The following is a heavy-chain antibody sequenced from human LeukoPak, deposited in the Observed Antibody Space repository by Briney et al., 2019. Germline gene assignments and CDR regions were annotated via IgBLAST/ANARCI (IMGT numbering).Heavy chain of an antibody. CDR3: AKGYSGFYYASFDF. CDR2: ISVSGGST. J-gene: IGHJ4*02. Sequence: PGGSLRLSCAASGFTFSSYGMHWVRQAPGKGLEWVSGISVSGGSTYYADSVKGRFTISRDNSKKTLYLQMNTLRAEDTAVYYCAKGYSGFYYASFDFWGQGTLVTVSS. V-gene: IGHV3-23*01. D-gene: IGHD1-26*01. CDR1: GFTFSSYG.